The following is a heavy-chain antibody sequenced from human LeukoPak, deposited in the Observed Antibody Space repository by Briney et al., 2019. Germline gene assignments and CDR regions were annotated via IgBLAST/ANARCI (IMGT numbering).Heavy chain of an antibody. D-gene: IGHD1-26*01. CDR1: GFSFSNYV. Sequence: GGSLRLSCATSGFSFSNYVLNWIRQAPGKGLEWVAFVRYDGSDKYYADSVRGRFTISRDNSKNTLYLQMNSLRAEDTAVYYCAKDEEGATGYYFDYWGQGTLVTVSS. V-gene: IGHV3-30*02. CDR3: AKDEEGATGYYFDY. CDR2: VRYDGSDK. J-gene: IGHJ4*02.